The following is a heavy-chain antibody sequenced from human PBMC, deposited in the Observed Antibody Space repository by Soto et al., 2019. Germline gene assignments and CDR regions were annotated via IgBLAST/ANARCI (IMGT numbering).Heavy chain of an antibody. V-gene: IGHV4-4*07. Sequence: SETPSLTCTVSGGSTSSYYWSWIRQPAGKGLEWIGRIYTSGSTNYNPSLKSRVTMSVDTSKNQFSLKLSSVTAADTAVYYCAISPKRFGELAFDYWGQGTLVTVSS. CDR2: IYTSGST. D-gene: IGHD3-10*01. CDR1: GGSTSSYY. J-gene: IGHJ4*02. CDR3: AISPKRFGELAFDY.